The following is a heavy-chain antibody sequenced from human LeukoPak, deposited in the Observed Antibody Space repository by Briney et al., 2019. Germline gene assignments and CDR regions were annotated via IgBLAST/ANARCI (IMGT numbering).Heavy chain of an antibody. CDR3: ARDRDGYGHFDY. J-gene: IGHJ4*02. Sequence: PGGSLRLSCAASGLIVSSNYMSWVRQAPGKGLEWVSVIYSGGSTYYADSVKGRFTISRDNSKNTLYLQMNSLRAEDTAVYYCARDRDGYGHFDYWGQGTLVTVSS. D-gene: IGHD5-24*01. V-gene: IGHV3-53*01. CDR2: IYSGGST. CDR1: GLIVSSNY.